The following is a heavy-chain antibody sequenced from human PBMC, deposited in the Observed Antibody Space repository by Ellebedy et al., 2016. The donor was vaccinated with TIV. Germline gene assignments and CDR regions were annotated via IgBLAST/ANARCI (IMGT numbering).Heavy chain of an antibody. CDR1: RFTFSSYW. CDR2: INQDGSEK. V-gene: IGHV3-7*01. Sequence: GGSLRLSCAASRFTFSSYWMSWVRQAPGKGLEWVANINQDGSEKYYVDSVWGRLTISRDNAKNSLYLQINSLRAEDTAVYYCATDGSYGDYLSPTHAFVMWGQGTMVTVSS. D-gene: IGHD4-17*01. J-gene: IGHJ3*02. CDR3: ATDGSYGDYLSPTHAFVM.